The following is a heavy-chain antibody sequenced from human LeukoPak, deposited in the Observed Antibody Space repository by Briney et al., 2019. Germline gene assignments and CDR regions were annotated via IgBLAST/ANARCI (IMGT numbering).Heavy chain of an antibody. V-gene: IGHV3-30-3*01. CDR3: AREGNYGTATFDY. CDR1: GLTFSSYA. J-gene: IGHJ4*02. CDR2: ISYDGSNK. D-gene: IGHD1-7*01. Sequence: RQSLRLSCAPSGLTFSSYAMHWVRQAPGKGLEWVAVISYDGSNKYYADSVKGRFTISRDNSKNTLYLQMNSLRAEDTAVYYCAREGNYGTATFDYWGQGTLVTVSS.